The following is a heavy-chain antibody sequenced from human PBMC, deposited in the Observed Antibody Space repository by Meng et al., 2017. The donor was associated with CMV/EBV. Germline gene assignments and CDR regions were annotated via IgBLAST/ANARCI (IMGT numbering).Heavy chain of an antibody. CDR1: GFTFSSYG. J-gene: IGHJ6*02. CDR2: IRYDGSNK. V-gene: IGHV3-30*02. CDR3: AKAGTIFGVVIPDPYYYYGMDV. Sequence: GESLKISCAASGFTFSSYGMHWVRQAPGKGLEWVAFIRYDGSNKYYADSVKGRFTISRDNSKNTLYLQMNSLRAEDTAVYYCAKAGTIFGVVIPDPYYYYGMDVWGQGTTVTVSS. D-gene: IGHD3-3*01.